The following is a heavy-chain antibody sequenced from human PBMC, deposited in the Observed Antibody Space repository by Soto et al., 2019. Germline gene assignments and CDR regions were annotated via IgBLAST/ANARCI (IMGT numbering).Heavy chain of an antibody. CDR3: ARERYGGNLDY. CDR2: ISYSGST. D-gene: IGHD2-15*01. CDR1: GGCINSYY. V-gene: IGHV4-59*01. J-gene: IGHJ4*02. Sequence: PSETLSLTCTVSGGCINSYYLGLIRQPPGRGLEWIGYISYSGSTNYNPSLKSRVTISVDTSKNQFSLKLSSVTAADTAVYYCARERYGGNLDYWGQGALVTVSS.